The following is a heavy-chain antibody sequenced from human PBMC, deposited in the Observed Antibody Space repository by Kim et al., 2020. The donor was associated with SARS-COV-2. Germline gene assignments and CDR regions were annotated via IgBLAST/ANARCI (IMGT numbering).Heavy chain of an antibody. J-gene: IGHJ4*02. CDR2: ISWNSADI. CDR1: GFTFGDYA. Sequence: GGSLRLSCAASGFTFGDYAIHWVQQPPGKGLEWVSGISWNSADINYADSVKGRFTISRDNARNSLYLQMNSLRAEDTAFYYCAKDIGKLGAVAGTVFDYWGQGTLVTVSS. CDR3: AKDIGKLGAVAGTVFDY. D-gene: IGHD6-19*01. V-gene: IGHV3-9*01.